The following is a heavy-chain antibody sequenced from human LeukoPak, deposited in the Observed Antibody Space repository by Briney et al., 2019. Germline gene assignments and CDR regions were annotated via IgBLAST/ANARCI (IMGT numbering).Heavy chain of an antibody. CDR1: GYTLTELS. V-gene: IGHV1-24*01. Sequence: ASVKVSCKVSGYTLTELSMHWVRQAPGKGLEWMGGFDPEDGETIYAQKFQGRVTMTEDTSTDTAYMELSSLRSEDTAVYYCARGEGGSGYEEYFDYWGQGTLVTVSS. CDR2: FDPEDGET. J-gene: IGHJ4*02. D-gene: IGHD3-22*01. CDR3: ARGEGGSGYEEYFDY.